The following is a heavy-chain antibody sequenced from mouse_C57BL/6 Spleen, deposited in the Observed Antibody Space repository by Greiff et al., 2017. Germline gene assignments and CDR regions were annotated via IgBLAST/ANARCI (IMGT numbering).Heavy chain of an antibody. CDR2: IYPSDSDT. V-gene: IGHV1-74*01. CDR1: GYTFTSHW. CDR3: AVPPLYYDYVGGFDY. Sequence: QVQLQQPGAELVKPGALVKVSCKASGYTFTSHWMHWVKPRPGQGLEWIGRIYPSDSDTNYNQKFKGKATLTVDKSSSTAYMQLSSLTSEDAAVYYCAVPPLYYDYVGGFDYWGQGTMVTVSA. J-gene: IGHJ3*01. D-gene: IGHD2-4*01.